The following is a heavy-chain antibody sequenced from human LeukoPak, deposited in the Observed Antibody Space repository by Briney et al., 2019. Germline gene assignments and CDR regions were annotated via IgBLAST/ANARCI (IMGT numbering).Heavy chain of an antibody. CDR3: ARSYYYGSGSYYY. J-gene: IGHJ4*02. CDR2: IIPIFGTA. CDR1: GGTFSSYA. D-gene: IGHD3-10*01. Sequence: AASVKVSCKASGGTFSSYAISWVRQAPGQGLEWMGGIIPIFGTANYAQKFQGRVTITADESTSTAYMELSSLRSEDTAVYYCARSYYYGSGSYYYWGQGTLVTVSS. V-gene: IGHV1-69*13.